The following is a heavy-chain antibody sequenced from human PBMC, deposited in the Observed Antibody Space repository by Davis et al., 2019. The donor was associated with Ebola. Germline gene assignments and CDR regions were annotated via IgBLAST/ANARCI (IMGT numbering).Heavy chain of an antibody. V-gene: IGHV3-21*04. J-gene: IGHJ4*02. CDR1: GFTFSSYS. CDR2: ISSSSSYI. CDR3: ARGSGYNYWGD. D-gene: IGHD5-24*01. Sequence: GESLKISCAASGFTFSSYSMNWVRQAPGKGLEWVSSISSSSSYIYYADSVKGRFTISRDNSKNTLYLQMNSLTAEDTAVYYCARGSGYNYWGDWGQGTLVTVTS.